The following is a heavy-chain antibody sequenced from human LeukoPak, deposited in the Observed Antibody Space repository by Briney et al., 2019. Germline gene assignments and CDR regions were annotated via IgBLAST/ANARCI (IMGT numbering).Heavy chain of an antibody. Sequence: ASVKVSCKASGYTFTSYYMHWVRQAPGQGLEWIGIINPSGGSTSYAQKFQGRVTMTRDTSTSTVYMELSSLRSEDTAVYYCTLGQQQLGFDYWGQGTLVTVSS. CDR2: INPSGGST. CDR1: GYTFTSYY. J-gene: IGHJ4*02. D-gene: IGHD6-13*01. V-gene: IGHV1-46*01. CDR3: TLGQQQLGFDY.